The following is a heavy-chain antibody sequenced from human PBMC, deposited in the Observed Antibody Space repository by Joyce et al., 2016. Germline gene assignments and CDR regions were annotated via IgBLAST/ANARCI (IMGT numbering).Heavy chain of an antibody. CDR1: GGSVSSGSYY. CDR3: ASGFWSGFYLDAVDI. J-gene: IGHJ3*02. D-gene: IGHD3-3*01. V-gene: IGHV4-61*01. Sequence: QVQLKESGPGLVKPSETLSLTCTVAGGSVSSGSYYWTWIRQPPGKGLEWIGYIYYSGITNYNPSLKSRVTISMDTSKSQFSLKRSSVTAADTAVYYCASGFWSGFYLDAVDIWGQGTMVTVSS. CDR2: IYYSGIT.